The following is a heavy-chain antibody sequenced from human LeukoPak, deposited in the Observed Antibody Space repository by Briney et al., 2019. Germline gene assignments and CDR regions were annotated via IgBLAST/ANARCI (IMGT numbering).Heavy chain of an antibody. Sequence: GGTLRLSCSASGFTFSSFAMHWVRHPPGKGLEYVSGISSNGGDTYYADSVKGRFTISRDNSKNTLYLQMSSLRAEDTAVYYCVKGGYTSSWANDYWGQGTLVTVSS. D-gene: IGHD6-13*01. CDR3: VKGGYTSSWANDY. V-gene: IGHV3-64D*09. CDR1: GFTFSSFA. CDR2: ISSNGGDT. J-gene: IGHJ4*02.